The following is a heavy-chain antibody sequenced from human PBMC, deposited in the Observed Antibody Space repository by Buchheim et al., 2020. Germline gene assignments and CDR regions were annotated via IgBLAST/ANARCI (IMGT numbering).Heavy chain of an antibody. D-gene: IGHD2-21*02. CDR3: ARDLPPKGIVVVTANNWFDP. CDR2: IYQSGTT. Sequence: QVQLQESGPGLVKPSGTLSLTCSVSGASISSRNWWTWVRQSPGKGLEWIGEIYQSGTTNYNPSLKSRVTISMDKSKNQFSLKVNSVTAADTAVYYCARDLPPKGIVVVTANNWFDPWGQGTL. J-gene: IGHJ5*02. CDR1: GASISSRNW. V-gene: IGHV4-4*02.